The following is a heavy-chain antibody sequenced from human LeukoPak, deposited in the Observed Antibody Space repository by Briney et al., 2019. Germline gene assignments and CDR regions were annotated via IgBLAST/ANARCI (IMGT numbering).Heavy chain of an antibody. CDR3: TRGGPIVVVVAATEFDP. CDR2: IRSKAYGGTT. D-gene: IGHD2-15*01. J-gene: IGHJ5*02. Sequence: PGGSLRLSCTASGFTFGDYAKSWFRQAPGKGLEWVGFIRSKAYGGTTEYAASVKGRLTISRDDSKSIAYLQMNSLKTEDTAVYYCTRGGPIVVVVAATEFDPWGQGTLVTVSS. V-gene: IGHV3-49*03. CDR1: GFTFGDYA.